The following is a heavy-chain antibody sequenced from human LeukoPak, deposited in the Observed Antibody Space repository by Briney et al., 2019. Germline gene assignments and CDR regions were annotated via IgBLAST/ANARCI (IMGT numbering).Heavy chain of an antibody. CDR3: ATAPIGAVAGTFFDY. CDR1: GYTLTELS. D-gene: IGHD6-19*01. Sequence: ASVKVSCKVSGYTLTELSMHWLRQAPGKGLEWMGGFDPEDGETIYAQKFQGRVTMTEDTSTDTAYMELSSLRSEDTAVYYCATAPIGAVAGTFFDYWGQGTLVTVSS. V-gene: IGHV1-24*01. J-gene: IGHJ4*02. CDR2: FDPEDGET.